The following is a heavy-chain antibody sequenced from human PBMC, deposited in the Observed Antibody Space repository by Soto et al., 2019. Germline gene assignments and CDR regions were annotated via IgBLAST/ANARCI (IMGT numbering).Heavy chain of an antibody. CDR2: IDWDDDK. D-gene: IGHD3-16*01. CDR3: ARGPLGGHTSV. V-gene: IGHV2-70*01. CDR1: GFSLSTSGMC. J-gene: IGHJ4*02. Sequence: TLLPPTQTLTLTCTFSGFSLSTSGMCVSWIRQPPGKALEWLALIDWDDDKYYSTSLKTRLTISKDTSKNQVVLTMTNMDTVDKATYFCARGPLGGHTSVCGQRTLVTVSS.